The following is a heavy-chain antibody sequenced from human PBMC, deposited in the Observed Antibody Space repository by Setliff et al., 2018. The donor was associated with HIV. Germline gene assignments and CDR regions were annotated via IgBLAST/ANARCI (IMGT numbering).Heavy chain of an antibody. J-gene: IGHJ4*02. CDR2: IRYDGSNK. CDR3: ARGGGTHSLPYFFDF. CDR1: GFTFNSYG. Sequence: GGSLRLSCAASGFTFNSYGMHWVRQAPGKGLEWVAFIRYDGSNKYYADSVKGRFTISRDNSKNTLYLQMNSLRAEDTAMYYCARGGGTHSLPYFFDFWGQGTLVTVSS. V-gene: IGHV3-30*02.